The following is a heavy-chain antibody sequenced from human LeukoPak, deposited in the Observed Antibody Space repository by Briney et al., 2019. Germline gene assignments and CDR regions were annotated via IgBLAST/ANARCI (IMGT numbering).Heavy chain of an antibody. Sequence: ASVKVSCKASGYTFTGYYMHWVRQAPGQGLEWMGWINPNSGGTNYAQKFQGRVTMTRDTSISTAYMELSRLRSDDTAVYYCARGSGIVLMVYANWFDPWGQETLVTVSS. CDR1: GYTFTGYY. CDR3: ARGSGIVLMVYANWFDP. J-gene: IGHJ5*02. V-gene: IGHV1-2*02. D-gene: IGHD2-8*01. CDR2: INPNSGGT.